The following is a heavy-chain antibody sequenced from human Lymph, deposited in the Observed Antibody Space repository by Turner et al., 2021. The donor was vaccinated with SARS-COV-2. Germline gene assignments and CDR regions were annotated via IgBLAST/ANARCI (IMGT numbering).Heavy chain of an antibody. CDR1: GGSISSSSHY. CDR2: IYYSGSN. CDR3: ARLVRRAEYYFDY. D-gene: IGHD3-10*01. Sequence: QLQLQESGPGLVKPSETLSLTCTVSGGSISSSSHYWGWIRQPPGRGLEWIGHIYYSGSNYYNPSLKSRVTISVDTSKNQFPLKLSSVTAADTAVYYCARLVRRAEYYFDYWGQGTLVTVSS. J-gene: IGHJ4*02. V-gene: IGHV4-39*01.